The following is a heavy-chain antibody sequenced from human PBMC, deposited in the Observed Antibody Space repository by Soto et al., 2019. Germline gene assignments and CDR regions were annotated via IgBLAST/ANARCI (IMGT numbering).Heavy chain of an antibody. Sequence: PSETLSLTCTVSGGSISSGGYYWSWIRQHPGKGLEWIGYIYYSGSTYYNPSLKSRVTISVDTSKNQFSLKLSSVTAADTAVYYCARALIVVVPAAMGAGWFDPWGQGTLVTVSS. CDR3: ARALIVVVPAAMGAGWFDP. D-gene: IGHD2-2*01. J-gene: IGHJ5*02. CDR1: GGSISSGGYY. V-gene: IGHV4-31*03. CDR2: IYYSGST.